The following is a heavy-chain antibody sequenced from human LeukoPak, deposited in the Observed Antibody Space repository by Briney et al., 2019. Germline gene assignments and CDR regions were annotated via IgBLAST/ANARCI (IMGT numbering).Heavy chain of an antibody. CDR1: GYTFNSYG. CDR2: ISAYNGNT. Sequence: ASVKVSCKASGYTFNSYGISWVRQAPGQGLEWTGWISAYNGNTDYAQKLQGRVTMTTDTSTSTAYMELRSLRSDDTAVYYCARVVRDSSEGYFDYWGQGTLVTVSS. V-gene: IGHV1-18*01. J-gene: IGHJ4*02. D-gene: IGHD3-22*01. CDR3: ARVVRDSSEGYFDY.